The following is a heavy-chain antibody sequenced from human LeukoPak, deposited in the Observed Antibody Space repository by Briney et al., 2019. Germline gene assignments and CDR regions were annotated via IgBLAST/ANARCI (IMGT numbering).Heavy chain of an antibody. Sequence: SETLSLTCAVYGGSFSGYYWSWIRQPPGKGLEWIGEINHSGSTNYNPSLKSRVTISVDTSKNQFSLKLSSVTAADTAVYYCARRREYDSSGYYGDYFDYWGQGTLVTVSS. CDR2: INHSGST. CDR3: ARRREYDSSGYYGDYFDY. D-gene: IGHD3-22*01. V-gene: IGHV4-34*01. CDR1: GGSFSGYY. J-gene: IGHJ4*02.